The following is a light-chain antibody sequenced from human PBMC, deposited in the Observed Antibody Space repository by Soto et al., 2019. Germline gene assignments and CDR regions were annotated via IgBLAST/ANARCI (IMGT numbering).Light chain of an antibody. V-gene: IGLV2-14*01. CDR2: EVS. Sequence: QAVVTQPASVSGSPGQSITISCTGTSSDVGGYNYVSWYQQHPGKAPKLMIYEVSNRPSGVSNRFSGSKSGNTASLTISGLQAEDESDYYCSSYTGSSTLYVVFGGGTKVTVL. CDR1: SSDVGGYNY. J-gene: IGLJ2*01. CDR3: SSYTGSSTLYVV.